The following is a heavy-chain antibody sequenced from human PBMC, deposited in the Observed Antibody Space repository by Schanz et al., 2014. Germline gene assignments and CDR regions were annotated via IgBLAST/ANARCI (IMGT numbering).Heavy chain of an antibody. CDR1: GFTFSIYA. CDR2: ISGSGGST. Sequence: EVQLVESGGGLVQPGGSLRLSCSASGFTFSIYAMHWVRHTPGKGLEWVSAISGSGGSTYYADSVKGRFTISRDNSKSTLYLQMNSLRAEDTAVYYCAKGRFGELSAFDIWGQGTMVTVAS. D-gene: IGHD3-10*01. J-gene: IGHJ3*02. V-gene: IGHV3-23*04. CDR3: AKGRFGELSAFDI.